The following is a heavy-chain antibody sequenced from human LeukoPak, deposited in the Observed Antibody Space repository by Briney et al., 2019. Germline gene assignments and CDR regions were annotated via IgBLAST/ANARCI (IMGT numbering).Heavy chain of an antibody. J-gene: IGHJ4*02. CDR2: ISGSGESI. V-gene: IGHV3-23*01. Sequence: GGSLRLSCAASGFTFNKYAMSWVRQAPGKGLEWVSTISGSGESIYYEDSVKGRFTISRDNSKNTLSLQMDSLRAEDTAVYYCAKDFMGLSRFDSWGQGTLVTVTS. CDR3: AKDFMGLSRFDS. CDR1: GFTFNKYA. D-gene: IGHD1-26*01.